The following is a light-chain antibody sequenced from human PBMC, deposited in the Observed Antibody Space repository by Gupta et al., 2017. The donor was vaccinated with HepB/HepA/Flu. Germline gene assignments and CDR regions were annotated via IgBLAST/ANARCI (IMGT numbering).Light chain of an antibody. V-gene: IGKV3-15*01. Sequence: EIVMTQSPATLSVSPGERATLSCRASQSVGSSLAWYQQKPGQAPRLLIRAASTRATGVPARFSGSGSGTEFTLTISSLQSEDFAVYFCQQYSNGPSMCSFGQGTKLEIK. CDR2: AAS. CDR1: QSVGSS. J-gene: IGKJ2*04. CDR3: QQYSNGPSMCS.